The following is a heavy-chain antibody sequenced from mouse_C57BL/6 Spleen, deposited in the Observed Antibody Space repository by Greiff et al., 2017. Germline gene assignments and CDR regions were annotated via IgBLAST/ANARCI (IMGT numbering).Heavy chain of an antibody. CDR3: ARHDYYGRGFAY. Sequence: EVKLMESGGGLVKPGGSLKLSCAASGFTFSSYTMSWVRQTPEKRLEWVATISGGGGNTYYPDSVKGRFTISRDNAKNTLYLQMSSLRSEDTALYYCARHDYYGRGFAYWGQGTLVTVSA. V-gene: IGHV5-9*01. J-gene: IGHJ3*01. CDR2: ISGGGGNT. CDR1: GFTFSSYT. D-gene: IGHD1-1*01.